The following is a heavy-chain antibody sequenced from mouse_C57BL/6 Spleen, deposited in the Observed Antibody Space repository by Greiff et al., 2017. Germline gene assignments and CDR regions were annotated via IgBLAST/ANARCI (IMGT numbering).Heavy chain of an antibody. CDR3: AKGDYDEGAWFAY. D-gene: IGHD2-4*01. Sequence: EVQLQQSGPELVKPGASVKMSCKASGYTFTDYNMHWVKQSHGKSLEWIGYINPNNGGTSYNQKFKGKATLTVNKSSSTAYMELRSLTSEDAEVDYCAKGDYDEGAWFAYWGQGTLVTVSA. V-gene: IGHV1-22*01. J-gene: IGHJ3*01. CDR1: GYTFTDYN. CDR2: INPNNGGT.